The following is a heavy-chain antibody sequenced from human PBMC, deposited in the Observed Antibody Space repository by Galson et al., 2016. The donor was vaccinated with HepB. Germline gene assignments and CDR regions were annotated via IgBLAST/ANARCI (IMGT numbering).Heavy chain of an antibody. CDR3: ARDRIGFDY. J-gene: IGHJ4*02. CDR1: GITFSESY. CDR2: IDSSGATT. V-gene: IGHV3-11*01. D-gene: IGHD2/OR15-2a*01. Sequence: SLRLSCAVSGITFSESYMAWIRQAPGKGLEWISTIDSSGATTHYSNSLKGRFVISRDNTKNSLYLEMNSLTADDTAVYYCARDRIGFDYWGQGTLVSVSS.